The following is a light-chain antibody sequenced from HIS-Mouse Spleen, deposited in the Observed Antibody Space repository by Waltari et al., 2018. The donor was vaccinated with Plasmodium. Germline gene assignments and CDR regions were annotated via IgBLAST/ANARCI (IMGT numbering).Light chain of an antibody. CDR3: AAWDDSLNGPV. Sequence: QSVLTQPPSASGTPGQRVTLSCSGSSSNLGSNPVNWYQQLPGTAPKLLIYSNNQRPSGVPDRFSGSKSGTSASLAISGLQSEDEADYYCAAWDDSLNGPVFGGGTKLTVL. V-gene: IGLV1-44*01. J-gene: IGLJ2*01. CDR1: SSNLGSNP. CDR2: SNN.